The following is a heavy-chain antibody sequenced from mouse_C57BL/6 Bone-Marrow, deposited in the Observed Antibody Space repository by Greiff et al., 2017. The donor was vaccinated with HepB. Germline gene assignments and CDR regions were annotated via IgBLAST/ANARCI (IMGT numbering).Heavy chain of an antibody. V-gene: IGHV14-4*01. CDR1: GFNIKDDY. CDR2: IDPENGDT. J-gene: IGHJ2*01. CDR3: TTKGFDY. Sequence: EVQRVESGAELVRPGASVKLSCTASGFNIKDDYMHWVKQSPEQGLEWIGWIDPENGDTEYASKFQGEATITADTSSNTAYLQLSSLTSEDTAVYYCTTKGFDYWGQGTTLTVSS.